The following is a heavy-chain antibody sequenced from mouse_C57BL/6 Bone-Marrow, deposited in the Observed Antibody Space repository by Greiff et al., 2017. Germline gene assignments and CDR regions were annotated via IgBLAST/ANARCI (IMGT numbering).Heavy chain of an antibody. Sequence: VQLQQPGAELVKPGASVKLSCKASGYTFTSYWMHWVKQRPGQGLEWIGMIHPNSGSTNYNEKFKSKATLTVDKSSSTAYMQLSSLTSEDSAVYYCARSVYDGYSYYFDYWGQGTTRTVSS. CDR2: IHPNSGST. CDR1: GYTFTSYW. J-gene: IGHJ2*01. D-gene: IGHD2-3*01. CDR3: ARSVYDGYSYYFDY. V-gene: IGHV1-64*01.